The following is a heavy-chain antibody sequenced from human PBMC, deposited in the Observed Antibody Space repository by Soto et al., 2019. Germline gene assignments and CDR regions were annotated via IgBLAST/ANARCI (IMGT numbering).Heavy chain of an antibody. Sequence: EVQLVESGGGLVQPGGSLRLSCAASGFTFSSYSMNWVRQAPGKGLEWVSYISSSSSTIYYADSVKGRFTISRDNAKNSLYLQMNSLRAEDTAVYYCARADAYGDYGSRTEYFQHWGQGTLVTVSS. CDR2: ISSSSSTI. D-gene: IGHD4-17*01. CDR1: GFTFSSYS. V-gene: IGHV3-48*01. J-gene: IGHJ1*01. CDR3: ARADAYGDYGSRTEYFQH.